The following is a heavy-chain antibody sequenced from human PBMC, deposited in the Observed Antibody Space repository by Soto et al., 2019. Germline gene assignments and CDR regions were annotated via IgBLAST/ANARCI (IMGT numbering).Heavy chain of an antibody. Sequence: ASVKVSCKVSGDTLTDISIHWVRQAPGKGLQWMGRFDPDDGETIYAQTFQGRLTMTEDTSTDIAHMELSSLRSEETAVYYCASDLYRGNYDQYGMDVWGQGTTVTVSS. CDR1: GDTLTDIS. CDR2: FDPDDGET. V-gene: IGHV1-24*01. J-gene: IGHJ6*02. D-gene: IGHD1-26*01. CDR3: ASDLYRGNYDQYGMDV.